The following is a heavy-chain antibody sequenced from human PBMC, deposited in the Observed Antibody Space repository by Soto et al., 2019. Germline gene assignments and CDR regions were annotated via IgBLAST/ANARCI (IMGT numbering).Heavy chain of an antibody. CDR1: GFTFSSYW. CDR2: IDSDGRST. CDR3: VRDYDSSGFYSDH. D-gene: IGHD3-22*01. J-gene: IGHJ4*02. Sequence: GSLGLSCAASGFTFSSYWMHWVGQSPGKGLGWVLQIDSDGRSTTYADTVKGRFTVSRDNAKNKLFLQMNSLRAEDTAVYYCVRDYDSSGFYSDHWGQGTLVTVSS. V-gene: IGHV3-74*03.